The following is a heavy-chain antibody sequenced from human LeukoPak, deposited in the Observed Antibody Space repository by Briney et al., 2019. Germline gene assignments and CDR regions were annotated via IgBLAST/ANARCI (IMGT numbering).Heavy chain of an antibody. Sequence: GRSLRLSCAASGFTFSSYGMHWVRQAPGKGLEWVAVISYDGSNKYYADSVKGRFTISRDNSKNTLYLQMNSLRAEDTAVYYCAVAYSSNGYYPVDYWGQGTLVTVSS. CDR3: AVAYSSNGYYPVDY. CDR2: ISYDGSNK. D-gene: IGHD3-22*01. CDR1: GFTFSSYG. J-gene: IGHJ4*02. V-gene: IGHV3-30*03.